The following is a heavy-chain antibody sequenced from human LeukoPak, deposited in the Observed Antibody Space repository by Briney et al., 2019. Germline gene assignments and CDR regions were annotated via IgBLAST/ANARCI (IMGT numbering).Heavy chain of an antibody. CDR1: RGTFISYA. CDR3: ARAPYSSSGEGTNYYYYYGMDV. Sequence: GASVKVSCKASRGTFISYAISWVRQAPGQELEWMGGIIPIPGTANYAQKFQGRVTITADESTSTAYMELSSLRSEDTAVYYCARAPYSSSGEGTNYYYYYGMDVWGQGTTVTVSS. V-gene: IGHV1-69*13. D-gene: IGHD6-13*01. CDR2: IIPIPGTA. J-gene: IGHJ6*02.